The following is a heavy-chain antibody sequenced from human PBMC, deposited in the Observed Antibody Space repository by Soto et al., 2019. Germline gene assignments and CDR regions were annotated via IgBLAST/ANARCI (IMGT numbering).Heavy chain of an antibody. V-gene: IGHV4-59*01. CDR3: ARVSHYYDSSGDFDY. CDR1: GGSISSYY. D-gene: IGHD3-22*01. J-gene: IGHJ4*02. CDR2: IYYSGST. Sequence: SETLSLTCTFSGGSISSYYWSWIRQPPGKGLEWIGYIYYSGSTNYNPSLKSRVTISVDTSKNQFSLKLSSVTAADTAVYYCARVSHYYDSSGDFDYWGQGTLVTVSS.